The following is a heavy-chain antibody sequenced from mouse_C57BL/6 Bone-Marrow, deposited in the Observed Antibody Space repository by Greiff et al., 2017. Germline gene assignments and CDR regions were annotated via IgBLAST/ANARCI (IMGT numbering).Heavy chain of an antibody. CDR3: AKSCDYDDYTMDY. CDR2: MHPNGGSP. D-gene: IGHD2-4*01. V-gene: IGHV1-64*01. J-gene: IGHJ4*01. Sequence: QVQLQQPGAELVKPGASVKLSCKASGYTFTNYWMHWVKQRPGQGLEWIGMMHPNGGSPDYNEKFKSEATLSVDKSSRTAYMELCSLTSEDSAVYYCAKSCDYDDYTMDYWGQGTSVTVSS. CDR1: GYTFTNYW.